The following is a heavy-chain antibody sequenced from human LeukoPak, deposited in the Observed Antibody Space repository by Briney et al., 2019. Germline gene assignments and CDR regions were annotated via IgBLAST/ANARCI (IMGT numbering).Heavy chain of an antibody. CDR1: GFTFSNYW. CDR2: IKQDRSEK. D-gene: IGHD5-12*01. Sequence: GGSLRLSCAASGFTFSNYWMSWVRQAPGKGLEWVANIKQDRSEKYYVDSVKGRFTISRDNAKNSLYLQMNSLRAEDTAVYYCARLGLDHYYYYMDVWGKGTTVTVSS. V-gene: IGHV3-7*01. J-gene: IGHJ6*03. CDR3: ARLGLDHYYYYMDV.